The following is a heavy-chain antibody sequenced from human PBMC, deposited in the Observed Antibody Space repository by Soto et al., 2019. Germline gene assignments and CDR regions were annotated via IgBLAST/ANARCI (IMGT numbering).Heavy chain of an antibody. CDR3: AREGYCSSTCCYSFDY. D-gene: IGHD2-2*01. CDR1: GFTFSIYA. Sequence: EVQLVESGGGLVQPGGSLRLSCAASGFTFSIYAMHWVRQAPGKGLEYVSAISSNGGSTYYANSVKGRFTISRDNSKNTLYPQMGSLRAEDMAVYYCAREGYCSSTCCYSFDYWGQGTLVTVSS. J-gene: IGHJ4*02. V-gene: IGHV3-64*01. CDR2: ISSNGGST.